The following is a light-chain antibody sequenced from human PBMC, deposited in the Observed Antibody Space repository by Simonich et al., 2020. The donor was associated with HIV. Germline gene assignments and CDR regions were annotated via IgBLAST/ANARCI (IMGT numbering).Light chain of an antibody. J-gene: IGLJ2*01. Sequence: QSALTQPASVSGSPGPSITISCTGTSSGIGSYNLVSWYQQHPVKAPILMIYEGSKRPSGVSKRFSGSKSGNTASLTISGLQAEDEADYYCCSYAGSYSFVFGEGTKLTVL. CDR3: CSYAGSYSFV. CDR2: EGS. V-gene: IGLV2-23*03. CDR1: SSGIGSYNL.